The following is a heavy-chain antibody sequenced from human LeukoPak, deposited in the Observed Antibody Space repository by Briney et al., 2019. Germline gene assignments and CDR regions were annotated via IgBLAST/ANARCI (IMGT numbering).Heavy chain of an antibody. D-gene: IGHD1-1*01. CDR1: GFIFTRSA. CDR3: AKVSARQVELGYFDS. Sequence: GGSLRLSCAASGFIFTRSAMSWVRQVPGKGLEWVSSISGSTATIRYADSVKGRFSLSRDNSNNTVFLQMNRLRAEDTAIYYCAKVSARQVELGYFDSWGQGTLVTVSS. CDR2: ISGSTATI. J-gene: IGHJ4*02. V-gene: IGHV3-23*01.